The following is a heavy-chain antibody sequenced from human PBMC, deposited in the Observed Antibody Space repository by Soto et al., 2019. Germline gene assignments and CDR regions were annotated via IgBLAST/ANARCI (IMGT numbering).Heavy chain of an antibody. CDR1: GGSFSGYY. J-gene: IGHJ1*01. CDR2: INHSGST. CDR3: ARSSRQWLANAEYFQH. D-gene: IGHD6-19*01. Sequence: SETLSLTCAVYGGSFSGYYWSWIRQPPGKGLEWIGEINHSGSTNYNPSLKSRVTISVDTSKNQFSLELSSVTAADTAVYYCARSSRQWLANAEYFQHWGQGTLVTVSS. V-gene: IGHV4-34*01.